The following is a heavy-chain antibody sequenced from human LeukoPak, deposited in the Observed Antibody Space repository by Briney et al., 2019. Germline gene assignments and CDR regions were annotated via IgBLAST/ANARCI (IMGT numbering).Heavy chain of an antibody. CDR3: AKDHTGYSSGWSPDAFDI. D-gene: IGHD6-19*01. CDR2: ISWNRGSI. CDR1: GFTFDDYA. Sequence: GRSLRLSCAASGFTFDDYAMHWVRQAPGKGLEWVSGISWNRGSIGYADSVKGRFTISRDNAKNSLYLQMNSLRAEDTALYYCAKDHTGYSSGWSPDAFDIWGQGTMVTVSS. V-gene: IGHV3-9*01. J-gene: IGHJ3*02.